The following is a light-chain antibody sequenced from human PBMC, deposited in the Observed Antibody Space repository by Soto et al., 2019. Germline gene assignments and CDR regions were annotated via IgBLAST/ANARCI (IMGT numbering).Light chain of an antibody. CDR1: QSLSSSQ. CDR3: QQYGSSPRT. J-gene: IGKJ1*01. V-gene: IGKV3-20*01. Sequence: EIVLTQSPGTLSLSPGESATLSCRASQSLSSSQLAWYQQKPGQAPRLLIHDASSRATGISDRFTGSGSGTDFTLTITTLEPEDFGVYYCQQYGSSPRTFGLGTKVDIK. CDR2: DAS.